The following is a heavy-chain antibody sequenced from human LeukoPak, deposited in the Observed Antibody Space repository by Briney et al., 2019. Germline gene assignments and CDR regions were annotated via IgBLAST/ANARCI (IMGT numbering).Heavy chain of an antibody. V-gene: IGHV4-59*01. CDR1: GGSISGSA. J-gene: IGHJ4*02. D-gene: IGHD3-10*01. CDR2: LYHSGGT. CDR3: ARFGNGSPSSYPLDY. Sequence: SEALSLTCIVSGGSISGSAWSWIRQPPGKGLEWIGFLYHSGGTDYSPPFKSRVTMSVDTSKNQFSLKLSAVTAADAAVYYCARFGNGSPSSYPLDYWGQGTLVTVSS.